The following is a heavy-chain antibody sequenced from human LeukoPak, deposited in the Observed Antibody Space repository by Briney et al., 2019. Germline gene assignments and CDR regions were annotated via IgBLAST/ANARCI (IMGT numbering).Heavy chain of an antibody. CDR3: ARLYDTSGYYLSILDY. D-gene: IGHD3-22*01. Sequence: GESLKISCKGSGYNFVRYWIGWVRQMPERGLEWMGIIYPGDSDTRYSPSFQGQVTISADKSISTAYLQWSSLKASDTAIYFCARLYDTSGYYLSILDYWGQGSLVTVSS. CDR1: GYNFVRYW. J-gene: IGHJ4*02. V-gene: IGHV5-51*01. CDR2: IYPGDSDT.